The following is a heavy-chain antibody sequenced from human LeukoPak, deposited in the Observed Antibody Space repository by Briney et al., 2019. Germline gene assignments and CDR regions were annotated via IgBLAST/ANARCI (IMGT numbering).Heavy chain of an antibody. D-gene: IGHD3-10*01. Sequence: SVKVSCKASGGTFSSYAISWVRQAPGQGLEWMGRIIPILGIANYAQKFQGRVTITADTSTSTAYMELRSLRSDDTAVYCCARDGAGIDYWGQGTLVTVSS. CDR3: ARDGAGIDY. CDR1: GGTFSSYA. V-gene: IGHV1-69*04. J-gene: IGHJ4*02. CDR2: IIPILGIA.